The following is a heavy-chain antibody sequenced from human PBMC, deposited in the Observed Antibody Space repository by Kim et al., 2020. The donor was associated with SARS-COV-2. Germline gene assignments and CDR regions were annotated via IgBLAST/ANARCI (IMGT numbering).Heavy chain of an antibody. J-gene: IGHJ5*02. Sequence: SPTLSLTCAISGDSVSSNSAAWNWLRQSPSRGLEWLGRTYYRSKWYNDYAVSVKSRITINPDTSKNQFSLQLNSVTPEDTAVYYCARGPHPNIVATIRDNWFDPWGQGTLVTVSS. V-gene: IGHV6-1*01. CDR2: TYYRSKWYN. CDR1: GDSVSSNSAA. D-gene: IGHD5-12*01. CDR3: ARGPHPNIVATIRDNWFDP.